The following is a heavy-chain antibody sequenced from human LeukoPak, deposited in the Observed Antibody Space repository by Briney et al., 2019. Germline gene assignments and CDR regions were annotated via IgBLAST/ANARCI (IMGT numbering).Heavy chain of an antibody. CDR1: GGSISGYY. Sequence: SETLSLTCTVSGGSISGYYWNWIRQPPGKGLEWIGYTYYIGSTSYNPSLKSRVTISVDTSKNQFSLKLSSVTAADTAVYYCAREAIAVAGTGIDYWGQGTLVTVSS. D-gene: IGHD6-19*01. CDR2: TYYIGST. CDR3: AREAIAVAGTGIDY. J-gene: IGHJ4*02. V-gene: IGHV4-59*01.